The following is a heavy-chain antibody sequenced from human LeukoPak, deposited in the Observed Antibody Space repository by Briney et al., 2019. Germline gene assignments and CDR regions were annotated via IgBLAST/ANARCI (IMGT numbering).Heavy chain of an antibody. CDR1: GYSISSGYY. CDR3: ARDARRYKAAFGT. V-gene: IGHV4-38-2*02. D-gene: IGHD1-14*01. Sequence: PSETLSLTCTVSGYSISSGYYWGWIRQPPGKGLEWIGSIYHSGSTYYNPSLKSRVTISVDTSKNQFSLKLSSVTAADTAVYYCARDARRYKAAFGTWGQGTMVTVSS. CDR2: IYHSGST. J-gene: IGHJ3*02.